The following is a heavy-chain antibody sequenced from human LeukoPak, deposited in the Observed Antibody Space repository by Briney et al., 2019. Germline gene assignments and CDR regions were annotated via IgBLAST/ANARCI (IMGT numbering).Heavy chain of an antibody. Sequence: GGSLRLSCAASGFTFNTYAMSWVRQAPGKGLEWVSAISDSGGSAYYADSVKGRFTISRDNAKNSLYLQMNSLRAEDTAVYYCARDPSYDSSGYFYYWGQGTLVTVSS. CDR2: ISDSGGSA. D-gene: IGHD3-22*01. CDR1: GFTFNTYA. J-gene: IGHJ4*02. V-gene: IGHV3-23*01. CDR3: ARDPSYDSSGYFYY.